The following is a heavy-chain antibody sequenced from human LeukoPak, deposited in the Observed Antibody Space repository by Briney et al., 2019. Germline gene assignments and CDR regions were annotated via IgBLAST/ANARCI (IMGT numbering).Heavy chain of an antibody. V-gene: IGHV1-46*01. CDR1: GYTFTSYY. J-gene: IGHJ6*03. D-gene: IGHD2/OR15-2a*01. CDR3: ARASFNYYYYMDV. CDR2: INPSGVST. Sequence: GASVKVSCKASGYTFTSYYMHWVRQAPGQGLEWMGIINPSGVSTSYAQKFQGRVTMTRDMSTSTVYMELSSLRSEDTAVYYCARASFNYYYYMDVWGKGTTVTVSS.